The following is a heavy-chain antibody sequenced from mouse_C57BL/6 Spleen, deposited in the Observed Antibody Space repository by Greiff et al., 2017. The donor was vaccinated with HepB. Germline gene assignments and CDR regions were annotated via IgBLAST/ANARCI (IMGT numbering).Heavy chain of an antibody. CDR2: ISSGGDYI. J-gene: IGHJ2*01. V-gene: IGHV5-9-1*02. CDR1: GFTFSSYA. CDR3: TREGAYDGYGYFDY. Sequence: EVKLVESGEGLVKPGGSLKLSCAASGFTFSSYAMSWVRQTPEKRLEWVAYISSGGDYIYYADTVKGRFTISRDNARNTLYLQMSSLKSEDTAMYYCTREGAYDGYGYFDYWGQGTTLTVSS. D-gene: IGHD2-3*01.